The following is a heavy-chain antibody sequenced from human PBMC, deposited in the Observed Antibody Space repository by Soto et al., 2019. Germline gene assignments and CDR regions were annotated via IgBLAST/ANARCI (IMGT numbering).Heavy chain of an antibody. CDR3: ARRATTSAGYFDL. J-gene: IGHJ2*01. CDR2: IKQDGSEK. CDR1: GFTFSNYW. D-gene: IGHD1-1*01. V-gene: IGHV3-7*01. Sequence: GGSLRLSCAASGFTFSNYWMSWVRQAPGKGLEWVANIKQDGSEKNYKDSVKGRLTISRDNAKNSLSLQMNSLRAEGTAVYYCARRATTSAGYFDLWGRGTLVTVSS.